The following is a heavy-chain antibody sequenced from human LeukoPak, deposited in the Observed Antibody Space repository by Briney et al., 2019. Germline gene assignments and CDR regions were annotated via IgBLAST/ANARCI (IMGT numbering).Heavy chain of an antibody. CDR3: ATFRESGWLYYYYGMDV. CDR1: GGTFSSYA. CDR2: IIPILGIA. D-gene: IGHD3-22*01. J-gene: IGHJ6*02. V-gene: IGHV1-69*04. Sequence: SVKVSCKASGGTFSSYAISWVRQAPGQGLEWMGRIIPILGIANYAQKFQGRVTITADKSTSTDYMELSSLTSEDTAVYYCATFRESGWLYYYYGMDVWGQGTTVTVSS.